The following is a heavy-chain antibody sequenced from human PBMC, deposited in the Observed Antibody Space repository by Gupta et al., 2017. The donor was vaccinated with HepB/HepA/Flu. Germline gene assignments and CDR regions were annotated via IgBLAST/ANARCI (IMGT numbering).Heavy chain of an antibody. Sequence: QVQLVESGGGLVKPGGSLRLSCAASGFTFSDLYMTWIRQAPGKGLEYISYISDTGRTISYADSVKGRFTISRDNAKNSLYLQMNSLRVEDTAIYYCATDYGDPTYWGQGTLVTVSS. CDR2: ISDTGRTI. V-gene: IGHV3-11*01. CDR3: ATDYGDPTY. J-gene: IGHJ4*02. D-gene: IGHD4-17*01. CDR1: GFTFSDLY.